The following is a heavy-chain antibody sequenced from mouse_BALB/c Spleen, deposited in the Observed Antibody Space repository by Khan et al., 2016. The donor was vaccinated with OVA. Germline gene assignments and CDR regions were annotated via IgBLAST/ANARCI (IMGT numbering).Heavy chain of an antibody. D-gene: IGHD4-1*01. Sequence: EVQLQESGPGLVKPSQSLSLTCTVTGYSITSDYAWSWIRQFPGNKLEWMGYISYSGNTKYTPSLKSRISVTRDTSKNQFFLQLNSVTTEDTATYYCARMSGGDFDFWGQGTTLTVAS. CDR2: ISYSGNT. CDR3: ARMSGGDFDF. J-gene: IGHJ2*01. V-gene: IGHV3-2*02. CDR1: GYSITSDYA.